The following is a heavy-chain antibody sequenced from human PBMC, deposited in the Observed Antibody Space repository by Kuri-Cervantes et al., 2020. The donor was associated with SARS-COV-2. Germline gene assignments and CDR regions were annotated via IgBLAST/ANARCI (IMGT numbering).Heavy chain of an antibody. D-gene: IGHD6-25*01. J-gene: IGHJ3*02. Sequence: GESLKISCAASGFTFSDYYMSWIRQAPGKGLEWVSYISSSSSYTNYADSVKGRFTISRDNAKNSLYLQMKSLRAEDTAVYYCARDAARAAFDIWGQGTMVTVSS. CDR3: ARDAARAAFDI. CDR1: GFTFSDYY. V-gene: IGHV3-11*05. CDR2: ISSSSSYT.